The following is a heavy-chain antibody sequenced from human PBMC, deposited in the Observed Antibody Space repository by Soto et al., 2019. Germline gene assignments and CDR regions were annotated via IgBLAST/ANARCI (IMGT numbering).Heavy chain of an antibody. Sequence: GSLRLWCAASGFTFHDYNMHGVRQAPGKGLEWVSLISRDGTNTNYAESVKGRFTISRDNSKNSLYLQMNSLRTEDTALYYCVKETYYYDVSSYYPLGSWGQGTLVTVSS. D-gene: IGHD3-22*01. V-gene: IGHV3-43*01. CDR1: GFTFHDYN. J-gene: IGHJ5*02. CDR2: ISRDGTNT. CDR3: VKETYYYDVSSYYPLGS.